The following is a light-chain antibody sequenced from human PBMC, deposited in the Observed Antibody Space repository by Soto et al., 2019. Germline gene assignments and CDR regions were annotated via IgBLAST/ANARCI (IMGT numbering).Light chain of an antibody. Sequence: QAVVTQPPSVSGAPGQRVTISCTGSSSNIGAGYDVHWYQHLPGTAPKLLIYVNNNRPSGVPDRFSGSKSGTSASLAITGLQAEDEADYYCQSYDSTVSGSWVFGGGTQLTVL. V-gene: IGLV1-40*01. CDR3: QSYDSTVSGSWV. CDR2: VNN. CDR1: SSNIGAGYD. J-gene: IGLJ7*01.